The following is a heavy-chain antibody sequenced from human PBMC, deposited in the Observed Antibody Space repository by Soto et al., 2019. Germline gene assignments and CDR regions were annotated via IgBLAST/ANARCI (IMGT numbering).Heavy chain of an antibody. Sequence: PGGSLRLSCAASGFTFSSYAMHWVRQAPGKGLEWVAVISYDGSNKYYADSVKGRFTISRDNSKNTLYLQMNSLRAEDTAVYYCARDRQLASKGSYYYGMDVWGQGTTVTVSS. CDR3: ARDRQLASKGSYYYGMDV. CDR1: GFTFSSYA. J-gene: IGHJ6*02. CDR2: ISYDGSNK. V-gene: IGHV3-30-3*01. D-gene: IGHD6-13*01.